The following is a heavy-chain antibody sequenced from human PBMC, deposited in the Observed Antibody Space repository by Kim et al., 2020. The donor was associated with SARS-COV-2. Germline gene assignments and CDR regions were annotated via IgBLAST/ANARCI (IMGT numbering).Heavy chain of an antibody. J-gene: IGHJ3*02. CDR3: ARDLGGQVAFDI. D-gene: IGHD2-15*01. CDR2: IYSGGNT. CDR1: GFPVSSNY. Sequence: GGSLRLSCAASGFPVSSNYMSWVRQAPGKGLEWVSSIYSGGNTYHADSVRGRFPISRDTSKNTLDLQMNSLRAEDTAVYYCARDLGGQVAFDIWGRGTMVTV. V-gene: IGHV3-53*01.